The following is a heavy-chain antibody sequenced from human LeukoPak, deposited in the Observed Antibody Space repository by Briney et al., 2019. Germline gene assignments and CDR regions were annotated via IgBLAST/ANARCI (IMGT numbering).Heavy chain of an antibody. V-gene: IGHV3-30-3*01. CDR2: ISYDGSNK. D-gene: IGHD2-2*01. Sequence: GGSLRLSCAASGSTFSSYAMHWVRQAPGKGLEWVAVISYDGSNKYYADSVKGRFTISRDNSKNTLYLQMNSLRAEDTAVYYCAGDIVVVPAAIPSWHYYYGMDVWGQGTTVTVSS. J-gene: IGHJ6*02. CDR3: AGDIVVVPAAIPSWHYYYGMDV. CDR1: GSTFSSYA.